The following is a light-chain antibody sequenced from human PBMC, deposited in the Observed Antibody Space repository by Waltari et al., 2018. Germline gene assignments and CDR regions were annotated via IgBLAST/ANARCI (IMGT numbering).Light chain of an antibody. J-gene: IGKJ2*01. CDR2: DAS. Sequence: TVLTQSPATLPLSPGERATPSCRASQSIGSSLARAQQQPDQPPRLLMFDASTRATSIPARFSGSGSGTDFTLTISSLEPEVLAVYYCQQRSNPPAYTFGQGTKVEIK. CDR3: QQRSNPPAYT. CDR1: QSIGSS. V-gene: IGKV3-11*01.